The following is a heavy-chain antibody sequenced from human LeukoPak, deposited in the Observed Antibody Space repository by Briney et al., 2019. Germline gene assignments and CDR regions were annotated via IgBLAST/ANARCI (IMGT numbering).Heavy chain of an antibody. CDR2: ISAYNGNT. D-gene: IGHD1-26*01. CDR3: ARDRGSGSYVNYFDY. CDR1: GYTFTSYG. J-gene: IGHJ4*02. Sequence: ASVKVSCKASGYTFTSYGIGWVRQAPGQGLEWMGWISAYNGNTNYAQKLQGRVTMTTDTSTSTAYMELRSLRSDDTAVYYCARDRGSGSYVNYFDYWGQGTLVTVSS. V-gene: IGHV1-18*01.